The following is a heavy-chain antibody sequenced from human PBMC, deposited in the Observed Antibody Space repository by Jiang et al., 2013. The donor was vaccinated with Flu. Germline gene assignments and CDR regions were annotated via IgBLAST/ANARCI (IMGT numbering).Heavy chain of an antibody. CDR1: GSSFTSYW. Sequence: GAEVKKPGESLRISCKASGSSFTSYWISWVRQMPGKGLEWMGRIDPSDSYTNYSPSFQGHVTISADKSISTAYLQWSSLKASDTAMYYCATPDSNWGVRESKWGQGTLVTVSS. CDR3: ATPDSNWGVRESK. D-gene: IGHD4-11*01. V-gene: IGHV5-10-1*01. J-gene: IGHJ4*02. CDR2: IDPSDSYT.